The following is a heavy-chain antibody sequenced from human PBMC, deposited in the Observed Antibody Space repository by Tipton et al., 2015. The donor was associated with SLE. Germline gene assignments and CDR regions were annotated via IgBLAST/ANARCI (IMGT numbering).Heavy chain of an antibody. V-gene: IGHV4-34*01. D-gene: IGHD2-15*01. J-gene: IGHJ5*02. Sequence: TLSLTCAVYGGSFSGYYWSWIRQPPGKGLEWIGEINHSGSTNYNPSLKSRVTISVDTSKNQFSLKLSSVTAADTAVYYCARADIVVVVSASSALGWFDPWGQGTLVTVSS. CDR3: ARADIVVVVSASSALGWFDP. CDR2: INHSGST. CDR1: GGSFSGYY.